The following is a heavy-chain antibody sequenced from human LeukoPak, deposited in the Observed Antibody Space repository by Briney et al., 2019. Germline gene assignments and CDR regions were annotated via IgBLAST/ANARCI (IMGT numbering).Heavy chain of an antibody. CDR2: ISSNGGST. D-gene: IGHD3-10*01. Sequence: PGGSLRLSCAASGFTFSSYAMHWVRQAPGKGLEYVSAISSNGGSTYYANSVKGRFTISRDNSKNTLYLQMGSLRAEDMAVYYCARVALRGVIVYYFDYWGQGTLVTVSS. CDR1: GFTFSSYA. CDR3: ARVALRGVIVYYFDY. V-gene: IGHV3-64*01. J-gene: IGHJ4*02.